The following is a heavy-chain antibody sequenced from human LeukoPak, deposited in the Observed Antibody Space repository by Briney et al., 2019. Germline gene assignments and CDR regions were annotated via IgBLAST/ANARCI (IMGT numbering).Heavy chain of an antibody. J-gene: IGHJ4*02. V-gene: IGHV4-39*07. CDR3: ARNPPLSYDFWSGYMFDY. Sequence: PSETLSLTCTVSGGSISSSSYYWGWIRQPPGKGLEWIGSIYYSGSTYYNPSLKSRVTISVDTSKNQFSLKLSSVTAADTAVYYCARNPPLSYDFWSGYMFDYWGQGTLVTVSS. D-gene: IGHD3-3*01. CDR1: GGSISSSSYY. CDR2: IYYSGST.